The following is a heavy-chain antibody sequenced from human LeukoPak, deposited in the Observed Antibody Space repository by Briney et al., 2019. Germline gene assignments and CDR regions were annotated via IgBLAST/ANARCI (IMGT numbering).Heavy chain of an antibody. J-gene: IGHJ6*02. CDR1: GFTFSSYW. CDR2: INTDGSST. D-gene: IGHD6-13*01. CDR3: AKDLDSSLIGMDV. V-gene: IGHV3-74*01. Sequence: GGSLRLSCAASGFTFSSYWMHWVRQAPGRGLVWVSRINTDGSSTSYADSVKGRFTISRDNAKNTVYLQMNSLRAEDTAVYYCAKDLDSSLIGMDVWGQGTTVTVSS.